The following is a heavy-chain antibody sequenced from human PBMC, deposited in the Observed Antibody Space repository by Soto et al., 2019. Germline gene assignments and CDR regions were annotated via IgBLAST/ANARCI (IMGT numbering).Heavy chain of an antibody. CDR2: ISGSGDST. J-gene: IGHJ4*02. D-gene: IGHD2-15*01. Sequence: PGGSLRLSCAASGFTFSSYAMSWVRQAPGKGLELVSTISGSGDSTYYADSVRGRFTISRDNSKNTLYLQMNSLRAEDTAVYYCAKETLGYCSSGSCRIDYWGQGTLVTVSS. CDR3: AKETLGYCSSGSCRIDY. CDR1: GFTFSSYA. V-gene: IGHV3-23*01.